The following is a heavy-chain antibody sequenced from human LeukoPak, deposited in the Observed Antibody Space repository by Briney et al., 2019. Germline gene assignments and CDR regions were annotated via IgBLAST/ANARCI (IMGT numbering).Heavy chain of an antibody. J-gene: IGHJ4*02. D-gene: IGHD2-21*01. V-gene: IGHV3-30*04. Sequence: GGSLRLSCAASGFSFSTYAMHWVRQAPGKGLEWMTTISFDGTNKYYADSVRGRFTISRDNSKNILYMQMNSLRVEDTALYYCASGPSLKVGDGDYFDSWGQGTLVTVSS. CDR3: ASGPSLKVGDGDYFDS. CDR1: GFSFSTYA. CDR2: ISFDGTNK.